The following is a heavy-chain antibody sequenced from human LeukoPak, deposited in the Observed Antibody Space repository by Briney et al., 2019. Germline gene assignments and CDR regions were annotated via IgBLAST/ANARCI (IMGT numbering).Heavy chain of an antibody. CDR1: GF. V-gene: IGHV3-74*01. J-gene: IGHJ5*02. CDR2: INTDGSST. CDR3: AGGGSYYLRP. Sequence: GGSLRLSCAAPGFIHWVRQAPGKGLVWVSRINTDGSSTSYADSVKGRFTISRDNAKNTVYLQMNSLRAEDTAVYYCAGGGSYYLRPWGQGTLVTVSS. D-gene: IGHD1-26*01.